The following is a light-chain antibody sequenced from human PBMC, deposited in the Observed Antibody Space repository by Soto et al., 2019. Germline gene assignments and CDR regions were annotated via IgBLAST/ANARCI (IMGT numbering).Light chain of an antibody. Sequence: QSALTQPRSVSGSPGQSVTISCTGTSSDVGGYDYVSWYQQHPGKAPKLMIYDVTKRPSGVPDRFPGSRSGNTASLTISGLQAEDDADYYCCSYAGSYTFYVFGTGTQLTVL. V-gene: IGLV2-11*01. CDR3: CSYAGSYTFYV. CDR1: SSDVGGYDY. J-gene: IGLJ1*01. CDR2: DVT.